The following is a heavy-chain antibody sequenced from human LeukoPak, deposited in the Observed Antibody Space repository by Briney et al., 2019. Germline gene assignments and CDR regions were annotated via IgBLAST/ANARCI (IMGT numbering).Heavy chain of an antibody. D-gene: IGHD5-24*01. V-gene: IGHV1-24*01. CDR2: VNPEDGET. Sequence: GASVKVSCKVSGYTLTELSIHWVRQAPGKGLEWMGGVNPEDGETIYAQKFQGRVTMTEDTPIDTTYMEVSGLRSEDTAVYYCTPQMSTIPFYFDYWGQGTLVTVSS. CDR1: GYTLTELS. CDR3: TPQMSTIPFYFDY. J-gene: IGHJ4*02.